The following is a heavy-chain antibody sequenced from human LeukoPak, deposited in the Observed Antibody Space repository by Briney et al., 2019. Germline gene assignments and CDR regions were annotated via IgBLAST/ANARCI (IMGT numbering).Heavy chain of an antibody. CDR3: ARDNLGYSGYDYFDY. J-gene: IGHJ4*02. CDR1: GYTFTSYG. V-gene: IGHV1-69*13. CDR2: IIPIFGTA. Sequence: GASVKVSCKASGYTFTSYGISWVRQAPGQGLEWMGGIIPIFGTANYAQKFQGRVTITADESTSTAYMELSSLRSEDTAVYYCARDNLGYSGYDYFDYWGQGTLVTVSS. D-gene: IGHD5-12*01.